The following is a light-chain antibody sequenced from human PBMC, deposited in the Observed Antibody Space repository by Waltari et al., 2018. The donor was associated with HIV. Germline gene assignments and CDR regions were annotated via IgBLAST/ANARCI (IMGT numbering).Light chain of an antibody. CDR1: TNINKR. CDR2: DDS. V-gene: IGLV3-21*02. J-gene: IGLJ3*02. Sequence: SYVLTHPPSVSVAPGQTARIPCGGDTNINKRVHWYQQKPGQAPVLVVYDDSDRPSGIPDRFSGFNSENTATLTITRVEVGDEADYYCQVWGSDNDHPVFGGGTKVTVL. CDR3: QVWGSDNDHPV.